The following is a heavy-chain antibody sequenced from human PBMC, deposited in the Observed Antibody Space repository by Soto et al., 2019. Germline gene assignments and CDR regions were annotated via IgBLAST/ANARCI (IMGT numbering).Heavy chain of an antibody. V-gene: IGHV1-8*01. Sequence: QVQLVQSGAEVKKPGASVKVSCKASGYTFTSYDINWVRQATGQGLEWMGWMNPNRGNTGYAQKFQGRVTMTRNTSISTAYMELSSLRSEDTAVYYCARVKTYNYDFWSGYTDYFDYWGQGTLVTVSS. CDR2: MNPNRGNT. CDR1: GYTFTSYD. CDR3: ARVKTYNYDFWSGYTDYFDY. J-gene: IGHJ4*02. D-gene: IGHD3-3*01.